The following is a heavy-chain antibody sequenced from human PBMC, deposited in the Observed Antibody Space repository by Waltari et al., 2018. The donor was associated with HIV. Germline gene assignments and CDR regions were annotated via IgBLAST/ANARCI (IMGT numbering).Heavy chain of an antibody. V-gene: IGHV3-33*01. CDR2: IRYDGSNK. CDR3: ASPKGGWLFAFDV. J-gene: IGHJ3*01. Sequence: QVQLVESGGGVVQPGTSLRLSCAASGFTFTKYGMHWVRQAPGKGLEWVTLIRYDGSNKYYADSVKGRFTISRDNSKNTLYLQMNSLRAEDTAVYYCASPKGGWLFAFDVWGQGTMVTVSS. D-gene: IGHD3-16*01. CDR1: GFTFTKYG.